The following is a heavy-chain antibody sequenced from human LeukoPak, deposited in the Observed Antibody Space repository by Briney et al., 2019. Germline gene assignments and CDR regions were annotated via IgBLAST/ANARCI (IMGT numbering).Heavy chain of an antibody. Sequence: PSETLSLTCTVSGGSVSSGSYYWGWIRQPPGKGLEWIGSIYYSGSTYYNPSLKSRVTISVDTSKNQFSLKLSSVTAADTAVYYCARHSAVASGWFDPWGQGTLVIVSS. CDR1: GGSVSSGSYY. CDR3: ARHSAVASGWFDP. J-gene: IGHJ5*02. CDR2: IYYSGST. V-gene: IGHV4-39*01. D-gene: IGHD6-19*01.